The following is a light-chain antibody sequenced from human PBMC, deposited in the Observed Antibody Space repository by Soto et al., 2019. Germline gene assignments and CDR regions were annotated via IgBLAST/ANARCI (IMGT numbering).Light chain of an antibody. CDR2: GNN. J-gene: IGLJ1*01. V-gene: IGLV1-40*01. CDR1: SSNIGANYD. CDR3: QSYDNTLRARYV. Sequence: QSVLAQPPSVSGAPGHTVTISCTGSSSNIGANYDVHWYQQRPGTAPKLLIFGNNNRPSGVPDRFSGSKSGTSASLAITGLQAEDEGDYYCQSYDNTLRARYVFGTGTKVTVL.